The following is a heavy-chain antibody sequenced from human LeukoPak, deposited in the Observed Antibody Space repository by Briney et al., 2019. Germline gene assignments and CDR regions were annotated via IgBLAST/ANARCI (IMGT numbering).Heavy chain of an antibody. D-gene: IGHD6-19*01. CDR2: ISGSGGST. J-gene: IGHJ4*02. CDR3: ARRRLAVAGVNDY. CDR1: GFTFSSYG. V-gene: IGHV3-23*01. Sequence: GGTLRLSCAASGFTFSSYGMSWVRQAPGKGPEWVSAISGSGGSTYYADSVKGRFTISRDNSKNTLYLQMNSLRAEDTAVYYCARRRLAVAGVNDYWGQGTLVTVSS.